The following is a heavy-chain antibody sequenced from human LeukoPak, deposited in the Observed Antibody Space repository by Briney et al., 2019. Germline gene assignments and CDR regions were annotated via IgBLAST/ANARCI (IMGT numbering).Heavy chain of an antibody. CDR3: ARDVATTGWYTCDY. Sequence: SQTLSDTCAISGDSFSSINGAWNWVRQSPSRGLESLGRTDYRSKWYSDYAVHIQDRMSINPDTSKNQFTLHVFSVTPDDTAVYYCARDVATTGWYTCDYWGEGTRVSVSS. D-gene: IGHD6-19*01. CDR1: GDSFSSINGA. CDR2: TDYRSKWYS. V-gene: IGHV6-1*01. J-gene: IGHJ4*02.